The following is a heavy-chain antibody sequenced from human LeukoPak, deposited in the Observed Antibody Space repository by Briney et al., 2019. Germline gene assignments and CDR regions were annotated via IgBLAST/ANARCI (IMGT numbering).Heavy chain of an antibody. J-gene: IGHJ4*02. CDR3: ARGVTRYCSSTSCYYFDY. V-gene: IGHV3-33*08. CDR2: IWYDGSNK. CDR1: GFTFSSYG. Sequence: PGGSLRLSCAASGFTFSSYGMHWVRQAPGKGLEWVAVIWYDGSNKYYADSVKGRFTISRDNSKHTLYLQINSLRAEDTAVYYCARGVTRYCSSTSCYYFDYWGQGTLVTVSS. D-gene: IGHD2-2*01.